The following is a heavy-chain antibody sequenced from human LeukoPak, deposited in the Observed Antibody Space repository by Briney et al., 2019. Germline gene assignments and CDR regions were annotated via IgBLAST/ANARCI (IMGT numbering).Heavy chain of an antibody. CDR3: ASTGRYCTSTSCSNYFHY. CDR1: GFTFSSYI. CDR2: ISSSSSTI. J-gene: IGHJ4*02. D-gene: IGHD2-2*01. V-gene: IGHV3-48*04. Sequence: GGSLRLSCAASGFTFSSYIMNWDRQAPGKGLEWVSYISSSSSTIYYADSVKGRFTLPRDNAKNSLYLQMNSLRAEDTAVYYCASTGRYCTSTSCSNYFHYWGQGTLVTVSS.